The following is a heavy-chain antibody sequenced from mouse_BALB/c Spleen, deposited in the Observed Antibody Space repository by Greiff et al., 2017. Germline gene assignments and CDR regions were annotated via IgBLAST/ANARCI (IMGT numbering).Heavy chain of an antibody. V-gene: IGHV5-6-4*01. D-gene: IGHD1-1*01. J-gene: IGHJ1*01. CDR3: TRDYGSRGNWYFDV. CDR1: GFTFSSYT. CDR2: ISSGGSYT. Sequence: EVMLVESGGGLVKPGGSLKLSCAASGFTFSSYTMSWVRQTPEKRLEWVATISSGGSYTYYPDSVKGRFTISRDNAKNTLYLQMSSLKSEDTAMYYCTRDYGSRGNWYFDVWGAGTTVTVSS.